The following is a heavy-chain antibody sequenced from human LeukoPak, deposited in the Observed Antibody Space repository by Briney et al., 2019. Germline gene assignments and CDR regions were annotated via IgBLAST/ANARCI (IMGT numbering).Heavy chain of an antibody. CDR3: ARLYCSSTSCLLDY. CDR1: GFTFSSYA. CDR2: ISSNGGST. Sequence: GGSLRLSCAASGFTFSSYAMHWVRQAPGKGLEYVSSISSNGGSTYYADSVKGRFTISRDNSKNTLYLQMGSLRVEDMAVYYCARLYCSSTSCLLDYWGREPWSPSPQ. D-gene: IGHD2-2*01. V-gene: IGHV3-64*02. J-gene: IGHJ4*02.